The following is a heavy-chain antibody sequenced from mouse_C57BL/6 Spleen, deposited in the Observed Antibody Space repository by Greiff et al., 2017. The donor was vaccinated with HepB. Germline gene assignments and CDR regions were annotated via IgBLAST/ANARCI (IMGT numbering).Heavy chain of an antibody. CDR2: ISYDGSN. V-gene: IGHV3-6*01. J-gene: IGHJ3*01. CDR3: ARGEGLRPFAY. D-gene: IGHD2-4*01. CDR1: GYSITSGYY. Sequence: EVKLEESGPGLVKPSQSLSLTCSVTGYSITSGYYWNWIRQFPGNKLEWMGYISYDGSNNYNPSLKNRISITRDTSKNQFFLKLNSVTTEDTATYYCARGEGLRPFAYWGQGTLVTVSA.